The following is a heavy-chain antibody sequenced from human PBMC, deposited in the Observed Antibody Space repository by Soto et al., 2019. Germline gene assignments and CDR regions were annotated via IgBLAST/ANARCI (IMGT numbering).Heavy chain of an antibody. D-gene: IGHD1-26*01. CDR2: ISYDGSNK. V-gene: IGHV3-30*03. Sequence: GGSLRLSCAASGFTFSSYGMHWVRQAPGKGLEWVAVISYDGSNKYYADSVKGRFTISRDNSKNTLYLQMNSLRAEDTAVCYCPVYSGSYLDAFDIWGQGTMVTVSS. CDR3: PVYSGSYLDAFDI. CDR1: GFTFSSYG. J-gene: IGHJ3*02.